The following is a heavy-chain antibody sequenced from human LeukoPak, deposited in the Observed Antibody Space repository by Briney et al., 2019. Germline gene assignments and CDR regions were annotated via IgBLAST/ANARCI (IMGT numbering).Heavy chain of an antibody. D-gene: IGHD6-6*01. CDR1: GGSFSGYY. CDR3: ARGPTIAARTFDY. CDR2: INHSGST. J-gene: IGHJ4*02. Sequence: SETLSLTCAVYGGSFSGYYWSWIRQPPGKGLEWIGEINHSGSTNYNPSLKSRVTISVDTSKNQFSLKLSSVTAADTAVYYCARGPTIAARTFDYWGQGTLVTVSS. V-gene: IGHV4-34*01.